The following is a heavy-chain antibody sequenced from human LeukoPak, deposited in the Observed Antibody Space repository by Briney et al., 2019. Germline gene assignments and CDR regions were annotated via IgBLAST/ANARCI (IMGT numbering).Heavy chain of an antibody. CDR2: IIPIFGTS. Sequence: SVKVSCKASGGTFSGYAISWVRQAPGQGLEWMGAIIPIFGTSNYAQKFQGRVTITADKSTSAAYMELSSLRSEDTAVYYCARGPHVTGYSSGWPFVRYYYMDVWGKGTTATVSS. D-gene: IGHD6-19*01. V-gene: IGHV1-69*06. CDR3: ARGPHVTGYSSGWPFVRYYYMDV. J-gene: IGHJ6*03. CDR1: GGTFSGYA.